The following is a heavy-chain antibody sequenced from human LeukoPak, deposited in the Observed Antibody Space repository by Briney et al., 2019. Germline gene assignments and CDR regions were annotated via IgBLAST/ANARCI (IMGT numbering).Heavy chain of an antibody. CDR1: GGSSSGYY. CDR2: IYHSGST. J-gene: IGHJ6*03. Sequence: PSETLSLTCAVYGGSSSGYYWSWIRQPPGKGLEWIASIYHSGSTYYNPSLKSRLTISVDTSKNQISLKLSSMTAADTAVYYCARAPGYCSGGSCYAYYMDVWGKGTTVTVSS. V-gene: IGHV4-34*01. CDR3: ARAPGYCSGGSCYAYYMDV. D-gene: IGHD2-15*01.